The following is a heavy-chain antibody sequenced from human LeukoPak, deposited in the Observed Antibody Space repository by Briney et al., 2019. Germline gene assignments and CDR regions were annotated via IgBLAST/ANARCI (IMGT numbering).Heavy chain of an antibody. CDR3: ARARPAYYDYVWGSYGFDY. J-gene: IGHJ4*02. D-gene: IGHD3-16*01. V-gene: IGHV3-21*01. CDR1: GFTFSSYS. CDR2: ISSSSSYI. Sequence: GGSPRLSCAASGFTFSSYSMNWVRQAPGKGLEWVSSISSSSSYIYYADSVKGRFTISRDNAKNSLYLQMNSLRAEDTAVYYCARARPAYYDYVWGSYGFDYWGQGTLVTVSS.